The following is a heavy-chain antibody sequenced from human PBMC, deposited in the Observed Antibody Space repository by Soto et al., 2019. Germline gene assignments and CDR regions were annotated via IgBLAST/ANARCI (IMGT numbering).Heavy chain of an antibody. CDR1: GFTFSSYA. V-gene: IGHV3-23*01. J-gene: IGHJ4*02. CDR2: ISGSGGIT. CDR3: TTTIYYGSGSNAH. D-gene: IGHD3-10*01. Sequence: GSLRLSCAASGFTFSSYALGWVRQAPGKGLDWVSVISGSGGITYSADSVKGRFAISRDNSKNILYLQMNSLRAEDTAVYYCTTTIYYGSGSNAHWGQGTLVTVSS.